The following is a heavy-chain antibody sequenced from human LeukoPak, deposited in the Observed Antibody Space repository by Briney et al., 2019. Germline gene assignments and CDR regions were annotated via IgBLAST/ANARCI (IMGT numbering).Heavy chain of an antibody. CDR1: GYTFTDYY. Sequence: GASVKVSCKASGYTFTDYYIHWVRQAPGQGLEWMGQINPNGGGTNYAQKFQGRVTMTRDTSISTAYMELSRLRSDDTAVYYCARGLQLWSDWGQGTLVTVSS. J-gene: IGHJ4*02. V-gene: IGHV1-2*06. D-gene: IGHD5-18*01. CDR3: ARGLQLWSD. CDR2: INPNGGGT.